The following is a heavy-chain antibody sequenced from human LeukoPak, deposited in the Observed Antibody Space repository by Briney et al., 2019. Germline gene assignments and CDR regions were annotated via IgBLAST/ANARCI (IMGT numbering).Heavy chain of an antibody. D-gene: IGHD5-18*01. CDR1: GGSFSGYY. J-gene: IGHJ5*02. Sequence: SETLSLTCAVYGGSFSGYYWSWIRQPPGKGLEWIGEINHSGSTNYNPSLKSRVTISVDTSKNQFSLKLSSVTTADTAVYYCARGRRGYSYGYRRFDPWGQGILVTVSS. V-gene: IGHV4-34*01. CDR2: INHSGST. CDR3: ARGRRGYSYGYRRFDP.